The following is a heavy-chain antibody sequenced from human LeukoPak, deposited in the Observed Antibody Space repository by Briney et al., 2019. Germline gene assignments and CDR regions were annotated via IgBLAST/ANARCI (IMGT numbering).Heavy chain of an antibody. J-gene: IGHJ3*02. Sequence: GGSLRLSCAASGFTFSSYWMSWVRQAPGKGLEWVANIKQDGSEKYYVDSVKGRFTISRDNAKNSLYLQMNSLRAEDTAVYYCARDSGSGWYCAFDIWGQGTMVTVSS. CDR1: GFTFSSYW. V-gene: IGHV3-7*01. CDR3: ARDSGSGWYCAFDI. CDR2: IKQDGSEK. D-gene: IGHD6-19*01.